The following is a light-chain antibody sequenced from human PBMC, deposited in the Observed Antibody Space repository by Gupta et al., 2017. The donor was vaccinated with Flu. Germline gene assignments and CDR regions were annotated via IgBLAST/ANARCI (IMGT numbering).Light chain of an antibody. CDR3: CLNGGKNNAS. CDR1: RNDLGNYNL. CDR2: EGT. Sequence: QSALTQPASVSGSPGQSITISCTGTRNDLGNYNLVFWYQQHPGKAPKRLVYEGTKRPAGVSNPFSGSKSGNTASLTNPGPQGEGGGDYLHCLNGGKNNASLGTGTK. J-gene: IGLJ1*01. V-gene: IGLV2-23*01.